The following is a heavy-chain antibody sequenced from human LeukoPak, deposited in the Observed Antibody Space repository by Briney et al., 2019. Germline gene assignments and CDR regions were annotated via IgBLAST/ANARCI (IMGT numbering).Heavy chain of an antibody. Sequence: ASVKVSCKASGGTFSSYAINWVRQAPGQGLEWMGGIIPIFGTANYAQKFQGRVTITADESTSTAYMELSSLRSDDTAVYYCASSAPLLRYFDWATWDYWGQGTLVTVSS. CDR2: IIPIFGTA. D-gene: IGHD3-9*01. V-gene: IGHV1-69*13. CDR3: ASSAPLLRYFDWATWDY. CDR1: GGTFSSYA. J-gene: IGHJ4*02.